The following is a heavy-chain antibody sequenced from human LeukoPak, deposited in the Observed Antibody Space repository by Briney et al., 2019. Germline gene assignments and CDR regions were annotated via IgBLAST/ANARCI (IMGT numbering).Heavy chain of an antibody. V-gene: IGHV4-34*01. CDR3: ARARLIVGALIDWEVRYYFDY. CDR2: INHSGST. Sequence: SETLSLTCAVYGGSFSGYYWSWIRQPPGKGLEWIGEINHSGSTNYNPSLKSRVPISVDTSQNQFSLKLSSVTAADTAVYYCARARLIVGALIDWEVRYYFDYWGQGTLVTVSS. CDR1: GGSFSGYY. J-gene: IGHJ4*02. D-gene: IGHD1-26*01.